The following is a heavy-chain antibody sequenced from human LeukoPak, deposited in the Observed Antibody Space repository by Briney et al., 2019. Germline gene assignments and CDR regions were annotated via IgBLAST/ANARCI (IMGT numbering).Heavy chain of an antibody. CDR1: GDSISSSSYF. CDR3: ARLPLYGGTLYYLDY. J-gene: IGHJ4*02. V-gene: IGHV4-39*01. Sequence: SETLSLTCTVSGDSISSSSYFWGWIRQPPGKGLEWIGSIYYSGSPYYNPSLKSRVTISVDTYEKQFSLTLSSVTAADTAVYYCARLPLYGGTLYYLDYWGQGTLVTVAS. CDR2: IYYSGSP. D-gene: IGHD4-23*01.